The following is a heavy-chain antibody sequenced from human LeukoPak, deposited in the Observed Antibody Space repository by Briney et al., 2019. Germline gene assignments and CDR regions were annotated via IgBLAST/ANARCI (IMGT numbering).Heavy chain of an antibody. Sequence: KGLEWVSSISSSSSYIYYADSEKGRFTISRDNAKNSLYLQMNSLRAEDTAVYYCAAYGMDVWGQGTTVTVSS. V-gene: IGHV3-21*01. J-gene: IGHJ6*02. CDR3: AAYGMDV. CDR2: ISSSSSYI.